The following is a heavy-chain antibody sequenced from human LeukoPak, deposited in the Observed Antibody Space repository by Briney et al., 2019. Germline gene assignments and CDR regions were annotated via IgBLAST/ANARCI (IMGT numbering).Heavy chain of an antibody. Sequence: ASVNVSCKASGYTFTSYGISRVRQAPGQGLEWMGWISAYNGNTNYAQKLQGRVTMTTDTSTSTAYMELRSLRSDDTAVYYCARDRSIAAPLNYYYYYGMDVWGQGTTVTVSS. D-gene: IGHD6-6*01. CDR2: ISAYNGNT. V-gene: IGHV1-18*01. CDR1: GYTFTSYG. J-gene: IGHJ6*02. CDR3: ARDRSIAAPLNYYYYYGMDV.